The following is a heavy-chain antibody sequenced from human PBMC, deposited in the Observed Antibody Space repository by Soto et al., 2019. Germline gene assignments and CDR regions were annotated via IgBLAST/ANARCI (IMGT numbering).Heavy chain of an antibody. J-gene: IGHJ5*02. CDR2: IYYSGST. V-gene: IGHV4-59*01. D-gene: IGHD3-3*01. CDR3: ARGGGYGYDFWSGYYRFNCFDP. CDR1: GGSISSYY. Sequence: TSETLSLTCTVSGGSISSYYWSWIRQPPGKGLEWIGYIYYSGSTNYNPSLKSRVTISVDTSKNQFSLKLSSVTAADTAVYYCARGGGYGYDFWSGYYRFNCFDPWGQGTLVTVSS.